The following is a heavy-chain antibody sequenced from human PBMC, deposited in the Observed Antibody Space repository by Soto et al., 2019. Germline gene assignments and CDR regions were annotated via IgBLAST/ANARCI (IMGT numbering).Heavy chain of an antibody. D-gene: IGHD2-15*01. V-gene: IGHV1-69*13. CDR3: ARDPIGVGPVDWDFDL. CDR1: GGTFSSYA. Sequence: SVKVSCKASGGTFSSYAISWVRQAPGQGLEWMGGIIPIFGTANYAQKFQGRVTITADESTSTAYMELSSLRSEDTAVYYCARDPIGVGPVDWDFDLWGRGTLVTVSS. CDR2: IIPIFGTA. J-gene: IGHJ2*01.